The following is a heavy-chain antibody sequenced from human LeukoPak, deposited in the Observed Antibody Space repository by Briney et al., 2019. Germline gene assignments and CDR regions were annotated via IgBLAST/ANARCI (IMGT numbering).Heavy chain of an antibody. V-gene: IGHV3-23*01. CDR3: AKTPLYDSGWFYWYFDL. J-gene: IGHJ2*01. Sequence: PGGSLRLSCAASGFTFSTYAMSWVRQAPGKGLEWVSAMSGSGTGTSYAESVQGRFTISRDNSKNTLYLQMNSLRAEDTAVYYCAKTPLYDSGWFYWYFDLWGRGTLVTVSS. D-gene: IGHD6-19*01. CDR1: GFTFSTYA. CDR2: MSGSGTGT.